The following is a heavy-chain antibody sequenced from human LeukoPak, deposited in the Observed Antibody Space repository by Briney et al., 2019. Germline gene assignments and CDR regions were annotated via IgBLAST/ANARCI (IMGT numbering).Heavy chain of an antibody. CDR3: ARGIPLEYQPGGEWFDP. D-gene: IGHD2-2*01. V-gene: IGHV4-34*01. CDR2: INHSGST. J-gene: IGHJ5*02. CDR1: GGSFGGYY. Sequence: SETLSLTCAVYGGSFGGYYWSWIRQPPGKGLEWIGEINHSGSTNYNPSLKSRVTISVDTSKNQFSLKLSSVTAADTAVYYCARGIPLEYQPGGEWFDPWGQGTLVTVSS.